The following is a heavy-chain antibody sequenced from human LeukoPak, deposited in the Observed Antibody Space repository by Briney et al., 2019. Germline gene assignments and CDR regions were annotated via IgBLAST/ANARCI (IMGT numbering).Heavy chain of an antibody. CDR2: MNPNSGNT. V-gene: IGHV1-8*01. Sequence: ASVKVSCKASGYTFTSYDINWVRQATGQGLEWMGWMNPNSGNTGYAQKFQGRVTMTRNTSISTAYMELSSLRSEDTAVYYCARGASLIVVVPADGMDVWGQGTTVTVSS. D-gene: IGHD2-2*01. CDR3: ARGASLIVVVPADGMDV. CDR1: GYTFTSYD. J-gene: IGHJ6*02.